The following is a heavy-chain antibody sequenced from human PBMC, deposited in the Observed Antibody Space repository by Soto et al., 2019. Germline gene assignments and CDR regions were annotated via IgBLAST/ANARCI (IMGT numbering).Heavy chain of an antibody. V-gene: IGHV3-23*01. CDR2: ISGSGGST. CDR3: AKDSSSDGRRDYFAY. J-gene: IGHJ4*02. Sequence: GGSLRLSCAASGFTFSSYAMSWVRQAPGKGLEWVSSISGSGGSTYYADSVKGRFTISRDNSKNTLYLQMNSLRAEDTAVYYCAKDSSSDGRRDYFAYWGQGTLVTVSS. CDR1: GFTFSSYA. D-gene: IGHD6-6*01.